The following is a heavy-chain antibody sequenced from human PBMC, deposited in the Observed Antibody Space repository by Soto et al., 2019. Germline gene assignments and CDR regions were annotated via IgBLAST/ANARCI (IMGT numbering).Heavy chain of an antibody. J-gene: IGHJ6*03. D-gene: IGHD3-3*01. CDR3: AGKYYDFWSGYSYYYMDV. Sequence: PGGSLRLSCAASGFTFSDYYMSWIRQAPGKGLEWVSYISSSGSTIYYADSVKGRFTISRDNAKNSLYLQMNSLRAEDTAVYYCAGKYYDFWSGYSYYYMDVWGKGTTVTVS. CDR2: ISSSGSTI. V-gene: IGHV3-11*01. CDR1: GFTFSDYY.